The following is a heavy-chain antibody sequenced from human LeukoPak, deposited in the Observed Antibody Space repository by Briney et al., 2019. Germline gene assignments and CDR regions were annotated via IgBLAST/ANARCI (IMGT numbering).Heavy chain of an antibody. J-gene: IGHJ4*02. Sequence: GGSLRLSCAASGFTFSSHSISWVRQAPGRGLEWVSFISDDTYNIYYADSVRGRFTVSRDNARNSLYLQMNSLRAEDTALYYCARHTRASQYYFDYWGQGTLATVSS. CDR1: GFTFSSHS. CDR3: ARHTRASQYYFDY. CDR2: ISDDTYNI. D-gene: IGHD3-3*01. V-gene: IGHV3-48*01.